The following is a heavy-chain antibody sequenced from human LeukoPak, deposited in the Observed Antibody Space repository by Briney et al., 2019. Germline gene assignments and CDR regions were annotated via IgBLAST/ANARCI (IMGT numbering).Heavy chain of an antibody. CDR2: IYGGGST. CDR1: GFTVSSNY. CDR3: AKDGSPIAAAGTEGDFDY. Sequence: GGSLRLSCAASGFTVSSNYMSWVRQAPGKGLEWVSVIYGGGSTYYADSVKGRFTISRDNSKNTLYLQMNSLRAEDTAVYYCAKDGSPIAAAGTEGDFDYWGQGTLVTVSS. D-gene: IGHD6-13*01. V-gene: IGHV3-53*01. J-gene: IGHJ4*02.